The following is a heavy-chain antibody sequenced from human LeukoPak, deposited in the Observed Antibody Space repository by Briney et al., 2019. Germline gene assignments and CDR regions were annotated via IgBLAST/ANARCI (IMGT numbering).Heavy chain of an antibody. V-gene: IGHV4-34*01. D-gene: IGHD3-22*01. CDR3: ARDYYDTSGFPGYFDC. J-gene: IGHJ4*02. CDR2: INHSGST. Sequence: PSETLSLTCAVYGGSFSGYYWSWIRQPPGKGLEWIGEINHSGSTNYNPSLKSRVTISVDTSKNQFSLKLSPVTAADTAVYYCARDYYDTSGFPGYFDCWGQGTLVTVSS. CDR1: GGSFSGYY.